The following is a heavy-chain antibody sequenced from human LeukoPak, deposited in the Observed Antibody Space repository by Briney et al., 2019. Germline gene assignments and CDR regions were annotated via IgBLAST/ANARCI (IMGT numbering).Heavy chain of an antibody. Sequence: SETLSLTCTVSGGSISRGGYYWSWIRQPPGKGLEWIGYIYHSGSTYYNPSLKSRVTISVDRSKNQFSLKLSSVTAADTAVYYCARGIRQYSSRNFDYWGQGTLVTVSS. D-gene: IGHD6-13*01. V-gene: IGHV4-30-2*01. J-gene: IGHJ4*02. CDR2: IYHSGST. CDR3: ARGIRQYSSRNFDY. CDR1: GGSISRGGYY.